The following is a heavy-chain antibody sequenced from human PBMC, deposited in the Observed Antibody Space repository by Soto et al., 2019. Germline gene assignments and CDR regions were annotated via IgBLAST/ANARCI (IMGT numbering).Heavy chain of an antibody. CDR1: GFTFSAYA. Sequence: EVQLLESGGDLAQPGGSLRLSCAASGFTFSAYAMTWVRQAPGTGLEWVSAISVRGGNTYYADSVKGRFTISRDNSMKTLYLEMKSLRAEDTAVYYFAKDRYGQVADYVDYWGLGTLDTGSS. D-gene: IGHD6-19*01. V-gene: IGHV3-23*01. CDR2: ISVRGGNT. CDR3: AKDRYGQVADYVDY. J-gene: IGHJ4*02.